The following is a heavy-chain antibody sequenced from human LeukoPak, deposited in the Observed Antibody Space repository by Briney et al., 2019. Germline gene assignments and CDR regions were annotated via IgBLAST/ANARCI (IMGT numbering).Heavy chain of an antibody. Sequence: GGSLRLSCAASGFTFSYYAMHWVRQAPGKGLEWVAVITYDGSNKYYVDSVKGRFTISRGNAKNTLYLQMNSLSAEDTAVYYCAKESDGFDIRGQGTMVTVSS. J-gene: IGHJ3*02. CDR2: ITYDGSNK. V-gene: IGHV3-30*18. CDR3: AKESDGFDI. CDR1: GFTFSYYA.